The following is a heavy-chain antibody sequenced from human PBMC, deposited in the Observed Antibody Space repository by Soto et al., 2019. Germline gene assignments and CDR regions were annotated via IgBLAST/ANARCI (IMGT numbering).Heavy chain of an antibody. J-gene: IGHJ6*02. D-gene: IGHD1-26*01. CDR2: ISRESSYI. CDR3: AVGASALTSPYGIDV. CDR1: GFTFSDYT. V-gene: IGHV3-21*01. Sequence: PGGTLRISCIASGFTFSDYTMKWVRQAPGKGLEWVSSISRESSYIYCVDSVKGRFTISRDNAKNLVILQMAGLRVDDTGVYFCAVGASALTSPYGIDVWGRGIRVTVSS.